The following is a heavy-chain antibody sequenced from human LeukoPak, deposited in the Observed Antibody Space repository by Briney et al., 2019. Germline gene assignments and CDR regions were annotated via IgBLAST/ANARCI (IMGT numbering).Heavy chain of an antibody. CDR3: ASTIVTTVYPPGWYFDL. D-gene: IGHD4-17*01. Sequence: GRSLRLSCAASGFTFSSYGMHWVRQAPGKGLEWVAVIWYDGSNKYYADSVKGRFTISRDNTKSSLFLQMDSLRAEDTAVYYCASTIVTTVYPPGWYFDLWGRGTQVTVSS. CDR2: IWYDGSNK. V-gene: IGHV3-33*03. J-gene: IGHJ2*01. CDR1: GFTFSSYG.